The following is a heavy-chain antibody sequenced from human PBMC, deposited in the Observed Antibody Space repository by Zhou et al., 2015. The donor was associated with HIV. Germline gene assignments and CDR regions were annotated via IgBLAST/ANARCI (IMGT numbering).Heavy chain of an antibody. V-gene: IGHV1-46*01. CDR2: INPSGGST. J-gene: IGHJ5*02. CDR3: ASSGGCGGDCSKPHNWFDP. Sequence: QVQLVQSGAEVKKPGASVKVSCKASGYTFTSYYMHWVRQAPGQGLEWMGIINPSGGSTSYAQKFQGRVTMTRDTSTSTVYMELSSLRSEDTAVYYCASSGGCGGDCSKPHNWFDPWGQGTLVTVSS. CDR1: GYTFTSYY. D-gene: IGHD2-21*02.